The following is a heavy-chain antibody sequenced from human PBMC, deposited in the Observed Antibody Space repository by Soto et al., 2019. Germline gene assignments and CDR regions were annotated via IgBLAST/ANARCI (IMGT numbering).Heavy chain of an antibody. CDR2: ISGSGGST. CDR3: AKVGKKDIVVVVAATHGAFDI. Sequence: GGSLRLSCAASGFTFSSYAMSWVRQAPGKGLEWVSAISGSGGSTYYADSVKGRFTISRDNSKNTLYLQMNSLRAEDTAVYYCAKVGKKDIVVVVAATHGAFDIWGQGTMVTVSS. CDR1: GFTFSSYA. V-gene: IGHV3-23*01. D-gene: IGHD2-15*01. J-gene: IGHJ3*02.